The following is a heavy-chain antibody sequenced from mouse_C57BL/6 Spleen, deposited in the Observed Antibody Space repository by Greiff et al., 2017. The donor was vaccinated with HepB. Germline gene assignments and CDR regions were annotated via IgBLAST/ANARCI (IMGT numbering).Heavy chain of an antibody. V-gene: IGHV5-12*01. Sequence: EVKLMESGGGLVQPGGSLKLSCAASGFTFSDYYMYWVRQTPEKRLEWVAYISNGGGSTYYPDTVKGRFTSSRDNAKNTLYLQMSRLKSEDTAMYYCARLTTAYYSMDYWGQGTSVTVSS. CDR1: GFTFSDYY. CDR2: ISNGGGST. J-gene: IGHJ4*01. CDR3: ARLTTAYYSMDY. D-gene: IGHD1-2*01.